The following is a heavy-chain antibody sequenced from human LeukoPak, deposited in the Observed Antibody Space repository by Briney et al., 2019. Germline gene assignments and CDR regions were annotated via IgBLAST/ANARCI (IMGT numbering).Heavy chain of an antibody. CDR2: ISSSSSII. CDR3: ARSIYNTLYSDKYYFDC. D-gene: IGHD5-24*01. V-gene: IGHV3-48*02. J-gene: IGHJ4*02. CDR1: GFTFSIYN. Sequence: PGGSLRLSCAASGFTFSIYNMNWVRQAPGKGLEWDSYISSSSSIIYYADSVKGRFTISRDNAKNSLYLQMDSLRDEDTAVYYCARSIYNTLYSDKYYFDCWGQGTLVTVSS.